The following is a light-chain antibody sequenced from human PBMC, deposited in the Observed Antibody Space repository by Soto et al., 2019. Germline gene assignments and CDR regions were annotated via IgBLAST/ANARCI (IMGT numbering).Light chain of an antibody. V-gene: IGKV3-15*01. J-gene: IGKJ2*01. Sequence: EIVMTQSPATLSVSPGERATLSCRASQSVSSNLAWYQQKPGQAPRLLIYGASTRATGIPATFSGSGSGTEFTLTISSLQSEDFAVYYCQQYNNWPSMYTFGQGTKLEIK. CDR3: QQYNNWPSMYT. CDR2: GAS. CDR1: QSVSSN.